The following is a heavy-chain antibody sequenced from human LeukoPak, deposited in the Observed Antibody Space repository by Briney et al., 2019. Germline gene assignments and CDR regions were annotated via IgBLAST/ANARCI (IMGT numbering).Heavy chain of an antibody. CDR3: ARDPPAVAANPYA. CDR2: IYSGGDT. D-gene: IGHD6-6*01. J-gene: IGHJ5*02. CDR1: GFTVSNNY. Sequence: GGSLRLSCAASGFTVSNNYMNWLRQAPGKGLEWVSLIYSGGDTHYADSVKGRFTISRDSSKNTLFLQMNSLRAEHTAVYYCARDPPAVAANPYAWGQGTLVTVSS. V-gene: IGHV3-66*01.